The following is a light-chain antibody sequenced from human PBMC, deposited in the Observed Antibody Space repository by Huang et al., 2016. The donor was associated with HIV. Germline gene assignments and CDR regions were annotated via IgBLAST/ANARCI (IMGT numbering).Light chain of an antibody. CDR2: GAS. CDR3: LQDHNYPRT. V-gene: IGKV1-6*01. Sequence: AIQMTQSPSSLSASVGDRVTITCRASQGITDDLAWYQQKPGKAPKLLISGASTLRRWVPSRFSGSGSGTAFTLTISSLQPEDYATYYCLQDHNYPRTFGQGTKVEI. J-gene: IGKJ1*01. CDR1: QGITDD.